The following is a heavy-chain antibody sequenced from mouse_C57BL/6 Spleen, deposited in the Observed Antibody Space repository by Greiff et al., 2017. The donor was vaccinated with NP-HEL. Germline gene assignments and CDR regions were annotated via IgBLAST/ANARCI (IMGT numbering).Heavy chain of an antibody. CDR1: GFSLTSYG. J-gene: IGHJ3*01. CDR2: IWRGGRT. CDR3: AKKGDYRGFAY. D-gene: IGHD2-4*01. V-gene: IGHV2-5*01. Sequence: QVQLQQSGPGLVQPSQRLSITCTVSGFSLTSYGVHWVRQSHGQGLEWLGVIWRGGRTDYNAAFMYSLSITKDTSKSQVFVKMNSLQADDTAIYYGAKKGDYRGFAYWGQGTLVTVSA.